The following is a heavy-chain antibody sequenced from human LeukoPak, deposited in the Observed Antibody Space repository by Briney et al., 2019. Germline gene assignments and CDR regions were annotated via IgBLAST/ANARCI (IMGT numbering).Heavy chain of an antibody. V-gene: IGHV3-74*01. CDR2: INTDGSST. J-gene: IGHJ5*02. CDR3: AREGVVVAPVDP. D-gene: IGHD2-2*01. Sequence: GGSLRLSCVASGLTSSSCGVTWVRQAPGKGLVWVSRINTDGSSTSYADSVKGRFTISRDNAKNTLYLQMNSLRAEDTAVYYCAREGVVVAPVDPWGQGTLVTVSS. CDR1: GLTSSSCG.